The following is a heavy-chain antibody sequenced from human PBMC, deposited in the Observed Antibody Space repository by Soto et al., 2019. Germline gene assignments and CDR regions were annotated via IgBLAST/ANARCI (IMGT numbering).Heavy chain of an antibody. CDR1: GGTFSSYA. D-gene: IGHD3-22*01. V-gene: IGHV1-69*13. J-gene: IGHJ3*01. CDR2: IIPIFGTA. CDR3: ARRPHYDSSRLYYN. Sequence: SVKVSCKASGGTFSSYAISWVRQAPGQGLEWMGGIIPIFGTANYAQKFQGRVTITADESTSTAYMELSSLRSEDTAVYYCARRPHYDSSRLYYNGGQGTMVTVAS.